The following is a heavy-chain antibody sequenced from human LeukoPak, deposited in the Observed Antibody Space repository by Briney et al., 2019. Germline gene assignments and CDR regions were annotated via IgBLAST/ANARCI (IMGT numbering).Heavy chain of an antibody. CDR2: IKQVGREK. V-gene: IGHV3-7*03. CDR1: GFTFSSYW. J-gene: IGHJ1*01. Sequence: GGSLRLSCAASGFTFSSYWMRWVRQAAGKGLEWVANIKQVGREKYYGDSVKGRFTISRDSAKNSLYLQMNSLRAEDTAVYYCARVATGYSSSWYSAKYFQHWGQGTLVTVSS. D-gene: IGHD6-13*01. CDR3: ARVATGYSSSWYSAKYFQH.